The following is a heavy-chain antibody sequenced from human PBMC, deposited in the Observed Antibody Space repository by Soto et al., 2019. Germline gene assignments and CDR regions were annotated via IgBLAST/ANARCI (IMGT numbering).Heavy chain of an antibody. V-gene: IGHV3-23*01. J-gene: IGHJ4*02. D-gene: IGHD2-2*01. Sequence: GSLRLSCAASGFTFSNYAVTWVRQAPGKGLEWVSTISGSGGSTYYADSVKGRFTISRDNSKNTLYLQMNSLRAEDTAVYYCAKDPAIGYCISTSCFSFDYWGQGTLVTVAS. CDR3: AKDPAIGYCISTSCFSFDY. CDR1: GFTFSNYA. CDR2: ISGSGGST.